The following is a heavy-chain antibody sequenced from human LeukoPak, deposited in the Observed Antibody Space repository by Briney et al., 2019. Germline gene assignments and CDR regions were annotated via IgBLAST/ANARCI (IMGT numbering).Heavy chain of an antibody. Sequence: SETLSLTCTVSGGSISSYYWSWIRQPPGKGLEWIGYIYYSGSTNYNPSLRSRVTISVDTSKNQFSLKLSSVTAADTAVYYCATRPGGGIQLPRYWGQGTLVTVSS. CDR1: GGSISSYY. CDR3: ATRPGGGIQLPRY. J-gene: IGHJ4*02. CDR2: IYYSGST. V-gene: IGHV4-59*12. D-gene: IGHD5-18*01.